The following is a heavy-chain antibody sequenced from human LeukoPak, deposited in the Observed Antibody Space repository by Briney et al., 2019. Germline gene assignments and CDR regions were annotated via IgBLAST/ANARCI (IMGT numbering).Heavy chain of an antibody. CDR1: GFTFRTYW. D-gene: IGHD3-22*01. Sequence: PGGSLRLSCAASGFTFRTYWVSWVRQAPGKGLEWVANIKEDGSEKYYGDSVKGRFTISRDNAKNSLYLEMNSLRVEDTAMYYCARDSSGYQWGQGTLVTVSS. V-gene: IGHV3-7*01. CDR3: ARDSSGYQ. J-gene: IGHJ4*02. CDR2: IKEDGSEK.